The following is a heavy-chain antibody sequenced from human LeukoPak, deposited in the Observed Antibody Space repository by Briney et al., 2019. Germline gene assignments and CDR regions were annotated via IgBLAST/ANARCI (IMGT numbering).Heavy chain of an antibody. CDR1: GGSFSGYY. CDR3: AAGVDSYGYV. J-gene: IGHJ4*02. Sequence: SETLSLTCAVYGGSFSGYYWSWIRQPPGKGLEWIGEINHSGSTNYNPSLKSRVTISVDTSKNQFSLKLSSVTAADTAVYYCAAGVDSYGYVWGQGTLVTVYS. D-gene: IGHD5-18*01. V-gene: IGHV4-34*01. CDR2: INHSGST.